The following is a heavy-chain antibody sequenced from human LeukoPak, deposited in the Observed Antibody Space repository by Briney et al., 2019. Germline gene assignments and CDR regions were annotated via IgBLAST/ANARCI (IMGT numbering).Heavy chain of an antibody. Sequence: GGSLRLSCAASGFTLRSYVMNWVRQAPGKGLEWISYISSSANTIYYADSVKGRFTISRDSSKNTLFLQMNRLRPEDAAVYYCAKAPVTTCRGAFCYPFDYWGLGTLVTVSS. D-gene: IGHD2-15*01. CDR3: AKAPVTTCRGAFCYPFDY. J-gene: IGHJ4*02. V-gene: IGHV3-48*01. CDR1: GFTLRSYV. CDR2: ISSSANTI.